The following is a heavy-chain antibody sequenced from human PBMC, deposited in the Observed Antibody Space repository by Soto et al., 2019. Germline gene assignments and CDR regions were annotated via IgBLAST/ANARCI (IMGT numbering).Heavy chain of an antibody. J-gene: IGHJ5*02. V-gene: IGHV3-23*01. D-gene: IGHD3-10*01. CDR2: ISGSGGST. CDR1: GFTFSSYA. CDR3: AKDQFTMVRGAGAGFDP. Sequence: GVLRLSCAASGFTFSSYAMSWVRQAPGKGLEWVSAISGSGGSTYYADSVKGRFTISRDNSKNTLYLQMNSLRAEDTAVYYCAKDQFTMVRGAGAGFDPWGQGTLVTVSS.